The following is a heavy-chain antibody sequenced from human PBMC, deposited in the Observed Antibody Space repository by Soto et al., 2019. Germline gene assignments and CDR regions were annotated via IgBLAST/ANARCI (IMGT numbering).Heavy chain of an antibody. CDR2: IKGEADGGTT. CDR3: TTGLSNGYYNFDY. CDR1: GFTFSNAW. D-gene: IGHD3-22*01. J-gene: IGHJ4*02. V-gene: IGHV3-15*01. Sequence: HLVESGGGLVKPGGSLRLSCAASGFTFSNAWMSWVRQAPGKGLEWVGRIKGEADGGTTDYAAPVKGRITISRDHSKDTLSLKMNSLKTEDTAVYYCTTGLSNGYYNFDYWGQGTPVTVSS.